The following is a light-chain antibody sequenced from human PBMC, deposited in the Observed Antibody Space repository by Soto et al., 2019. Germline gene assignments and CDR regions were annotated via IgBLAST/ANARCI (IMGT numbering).Light chain of an antibody. Sequence: EIVLTQFPGTLSLSPGERTTLSCRASQSVTSSYLAWYQQKPGQAPRLLIYGASSRATGIPDRFSGSGSGTDFTLTISRLEPEDFALYYCQQYGSSITFGQGTRLEIK. CDR2: GAS. V-gene: IGKV3-20*01. J-gene: IGKJ5*01. CDR1: QSVTSSY. CDR3: QQYGSSIT.